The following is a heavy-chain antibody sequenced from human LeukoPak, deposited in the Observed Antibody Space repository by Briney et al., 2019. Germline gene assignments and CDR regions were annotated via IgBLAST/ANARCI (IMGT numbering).Heavy chain of an antibody. CDR2: IDSNGGGT. CDR1: GFTFSRHA. D-gene: IGHD4-17*01. J-gene: IGHJ4*02. Sequence: GGSLRLSCAASGFTFSRHAMHWVRQAPGKGLEYVSTIDSNGGGTYYADSVKGRFTISRDNSKNMLYLQMGSLRAEDMAVYYCARIIYGVDEDYWGQGTLVTVSS. CDR3: ARIIYGVDEDY. V-gene: IGHV3-64*02.